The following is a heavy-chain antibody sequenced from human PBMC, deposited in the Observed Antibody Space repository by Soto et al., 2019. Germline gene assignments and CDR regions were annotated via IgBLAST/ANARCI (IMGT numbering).Heavy chain of an antibody. J-gene: IGHJ4*02. CDR2: TYYRSQWYS. Sequence: QVQLQQSGPGLVRPSQTLSLTCAISGDSVSSTSSAWNWIRQSPSGGLEWLGRTYYRSQWYSDYAVSMKGRLTIDADTSKNQFSLQLSSVTPEDTAVYYCIRGWYFADWGQGTLVTVSS. V-gene: IGHV6-1*01. CDR1: GDSVSSTSSA. CDR3: IRGWYFAD. D-gene: IGHD6-19*01.